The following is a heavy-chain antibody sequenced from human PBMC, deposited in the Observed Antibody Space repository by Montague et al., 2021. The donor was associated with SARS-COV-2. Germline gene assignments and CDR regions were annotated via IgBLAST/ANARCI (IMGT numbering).Heavy chain of an antibody. CDR2: IFLSGST. CDR3: ARLAPKRHCSVATCSAY. V-gene: IGHV4-59*01. Sequence: SETLSLTCTVSGGSITNDYWNWIRQPPGKGLEWIGYIFLSGSTKYNPSLKSRATMSVDTSKTQFSLKLFFVTTADTALYYCARLAPKRHCSVATCSAYWGQGALVTVSS. J-gene: IGHJ4*02. CDR1: GGSITNDY. D-gene: IGHD2-2*01.